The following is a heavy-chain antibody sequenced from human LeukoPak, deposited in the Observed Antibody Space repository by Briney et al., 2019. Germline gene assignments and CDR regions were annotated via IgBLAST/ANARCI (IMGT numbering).Heavy chain of an antibody. J-gene: IGHJ6*02. Sequence: SQTLSLTCAISGDSVSSNSAARNWIRQSPSRGLEWLGRTYYRSKWYNDYAVSVKSRITINPDTSKNQFSLQLNSVTPEDTAVYYCARDYGSSWYGADYYYYGMDVWGQGTTVTVSS. CDR1: GDSVSSNSAA. V-gene: IGHV6-1*01. CDR2: TYYRSKWYN. CDR3: ARDYGSSWYGADYYYYGMDV. D-gene: IGHD6-13*01.